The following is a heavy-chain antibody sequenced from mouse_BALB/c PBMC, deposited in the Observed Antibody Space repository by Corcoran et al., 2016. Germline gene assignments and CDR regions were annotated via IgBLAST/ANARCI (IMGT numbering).Heavy chain of an antibody. CDR3: ARCYGYAVDWYFDV. CDR2: IDPANGNT. Sequence: EVQLQQSGAELVKPGASVKLSCTASGFNIKDTYMHWVKQRPEQGLEWIGRIDPANGNTKYDPKFQGKATITEDTSSNTAYLQPSGLTSEDTAVYYCARCYGYAVDWYFDVGCAGTTVTVSS. V-gene: IGHV14-3*02. D-gene: IGHD2-2*01. CDR1: GFNIKDTY. J-gene: IGHJ1*01.